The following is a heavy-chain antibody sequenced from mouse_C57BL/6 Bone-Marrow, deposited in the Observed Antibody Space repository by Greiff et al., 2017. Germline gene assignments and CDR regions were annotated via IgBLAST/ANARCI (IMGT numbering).Heavy chain of an antibody. Sequence: EVKVEESGGGLVKPGGSLKLSCAASGFTFSSYAMSWVRQTPEKRLEWVATISDGGSYTYYPDNVKGRFTISRDNAKKNLYLQMSHLKSEDTAMYYCARDDYGIWYFDVWGTGTTVTVSS. CDR2: ISDGGSYT. D-gene: IGHD2-4*01. CDR3: ARDDYGIWYFDV. J-gene: IGHJ1*03. V-gene: IGHV5-4*01. CDR1: GFTFSSYA.